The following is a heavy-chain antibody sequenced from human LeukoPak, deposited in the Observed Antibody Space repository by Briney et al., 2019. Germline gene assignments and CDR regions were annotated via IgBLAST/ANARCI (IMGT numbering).Heavy chain of an antibody. D-gene: IGHD6-19*01. Sequence: PSETLSLTCAVYGGSFSGYYWSWIRQPPGKGLEWIGEINHSGSNNYNPSLKSRVTISGDTSKNQFSLNLSSVTAADTAVYYWARGRRRSSGWSFDYWGQGTLVTVSS. CDR1: GGSFSGYY. V-gene: IGHV4-34*01. CDR3: ARGRRRSSGWSFDY. J-gene: IGHJ4*02. CDR2: INHSGSN.